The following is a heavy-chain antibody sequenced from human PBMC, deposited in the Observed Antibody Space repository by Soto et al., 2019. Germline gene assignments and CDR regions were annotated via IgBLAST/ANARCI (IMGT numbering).Heavy chain of an antibody. CDR2: VIPIFGTA. V-gene: IGHV1-69*06. Sequence: ASVKVSCKASGGTFSSYAISWVRQAPGQGLEWMGGVIPIFGTANYAQKFQGRVTITADKSTSTAYMELSSLRSEDTAVYYCASRPRWYDSSGYSGSDDAFDIWGQGTMVTVSS. J-gene: IGHJ3*02. CDR1: GGTFSSYA. D-gene: IGHD3-22*01. CDR3: ASRPRWYDSSGYSGSDDAFDI.